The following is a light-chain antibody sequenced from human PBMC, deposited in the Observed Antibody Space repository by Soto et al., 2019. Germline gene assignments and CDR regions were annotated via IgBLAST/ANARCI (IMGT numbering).Light chain of an antibody. V-gene: IGKV3-15*01. Sequence: EIVMTQSPATLSVFPGERATLSCRASQSVGSNLAWYQQKPGQAPRLLIYGASTRATGIPARFTGSGSGTEFTLTISSLQSVDFAVYYCQHYSNWPPWTFGQGTKVEIK. CDR1: QSVGSN. J-gene: IGKJ1*01. CDR3: QHYSNWPPWT. CDR2: GAS.